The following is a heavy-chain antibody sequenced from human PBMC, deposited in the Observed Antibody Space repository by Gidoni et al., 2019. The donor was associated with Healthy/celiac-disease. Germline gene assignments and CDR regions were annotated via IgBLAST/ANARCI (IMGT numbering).Heavy chain of an antibody. V-gene: IGHV3-21*01. CDR3: ARDQPWELLQAFDI. CDR1: GFTFSSYS. J-gene: IGHJ3*02. D-gene: IGHD1-26*01. CDR2: ISSSSSYI. Sequence: EVQLVESGGGLVKTGGSLRLSCAASGFTFSSYSMNWVRQAPGKGLEWVSSISSSSSYIYYADSVKGRFTISRDNAKNSLYLQINSLRAEDTAVYYCARDQPWELLQAFDIWGQGTMVTVSS.